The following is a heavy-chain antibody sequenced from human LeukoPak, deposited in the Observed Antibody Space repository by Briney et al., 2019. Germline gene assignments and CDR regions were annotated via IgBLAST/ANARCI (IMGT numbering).Heavy chain of an antibody. Sequence: SETLSLTCTVSGGSISSYYWSWIRQSPGKRLEWIAYISFTGNTNYNPSLKSRVTISLDTSKTHFSLTLSSLTAADTAVYYCARSPPGWYYDNSGQYYFDTWGQGALVTVSP. V-gene: IGHV4-59*08. J-gene: IGHJ4*02. CDR2: ISFTGNT. CDR3: ARSPPGWYYDNSGQYYFDT. CDR1: GGSISSYY. D-gene: IGHD3-22*01.